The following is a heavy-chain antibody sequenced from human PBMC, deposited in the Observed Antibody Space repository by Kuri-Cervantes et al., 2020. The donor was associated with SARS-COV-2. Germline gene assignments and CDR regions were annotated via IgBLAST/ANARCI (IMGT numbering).Heavy chain of an antibody. V-gene: IGHV3-30*03. CDR1: GFTFSSYG. D-gene: IGHD4-11*01. J-gene: IGHJ6*03. CDR2: ISYDGSNK. CDR3: ARDQGLTTAIYYMDV. Sequence: GGSLRLSCAASGFTFSSYGMHWVRQAPGKGLEWVAVISYDGSNKYYADSVKGRFTISRDNSKNTLYLQMNSLRSDDTAVYYCARDQGLTTAIYYMDVWGKGTTVTVSS.